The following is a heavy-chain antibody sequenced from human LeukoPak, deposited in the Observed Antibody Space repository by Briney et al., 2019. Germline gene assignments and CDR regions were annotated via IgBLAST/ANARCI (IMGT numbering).Heavy chain of an antibody. D-gene: IGHD3-10*01. CDR1: GFTFSSYG. CDR2: ISYDVGKK. CDR3: VRAHHPGGWFDP. V-gene: IGHV3-30*03. J-gene: IGHJ5*02. Sequence: GGSLRLSCAASGFTFSSYGMHWVRQAPGKGLEWVAVISYDVGKKYYADSVKGRFTISRDNSKNTLYLQMNSLTAEDTAVHYCVRAHHPGGWFDPWGQGTLVTVSS.